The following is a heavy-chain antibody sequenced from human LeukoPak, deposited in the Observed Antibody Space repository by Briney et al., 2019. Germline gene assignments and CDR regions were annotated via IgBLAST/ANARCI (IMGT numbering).Heavy chain of an antibody. Sequence: SETLSLTCAVYGGSFSGYYWSWIRQPPGKGLEWIGEINHSGSTNYNPSLKSRVTISVDTSKNQFSLKLSSVTAADTAVYYCARDPYSGNYGAYYYYYMDVWGKGTTVTISS. V-gene: IGHV4-34*01. CDR2: INHSGST. CDR1: GGSFSGYY. CDR3: ARDPYSGNYGAYYYYYMDV. D-gene: IGHD1-26*01. J-gene: IGHJ6*03.